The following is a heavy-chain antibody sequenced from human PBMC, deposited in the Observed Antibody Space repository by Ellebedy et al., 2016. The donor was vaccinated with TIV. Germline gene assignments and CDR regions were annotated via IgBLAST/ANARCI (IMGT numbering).Heavy chain of an antibody. CDR2: IDPSDSYT. J-gene: IGHJ2*01. CDR3: ARLPYWGGDCSPSFRYFGL. CDR1: AYSFTNFW. D-gene: IGHD2-21*02. V-gene: IGHV5-10-1*01. Sequence: GESLKISCEGSAYSFTNFWISWVRQMPGKGLEWMGRIDPSDSYTTYSPSFQGHVTISADKSISTAYLQWSSLKASDTAMYYCARLPYWGGDCSPSFRYFGLWGRGTLVTVSS.